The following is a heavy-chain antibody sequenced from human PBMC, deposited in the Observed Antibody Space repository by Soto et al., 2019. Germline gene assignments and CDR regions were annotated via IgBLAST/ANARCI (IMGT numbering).Heavy chain of an antibody. J-gene: IGHJ4*02. CDR1: GFTFSSYV. CDR3: AKDYYYDTSGGFDY. Sequence: PGGSLRLSCAASGFTFSSYVMSWVRQAPGKGLEWVSGLSGSGGTTDYADSVKGRFTISRDNSKSTLFLQMNSLRAEDTAVYYCAKDYYYDTSGGFDYWGQGTLVTVSS. D-gene: IGHD3-22*01. V-gene: IGHV3-23*01. CDR2: LSGSGGTT.